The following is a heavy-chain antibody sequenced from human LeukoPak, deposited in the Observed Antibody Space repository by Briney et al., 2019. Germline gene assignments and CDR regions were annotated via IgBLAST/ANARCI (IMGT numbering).Heavy chain of an antibody. CDR3: ALRDGYTANDY. CDR1: GGSFSGYY. CDR2: INHSGST. J-gene: IGHJ4*02. V-gene: IGHV4-34*01. Sequence: SETLSLTCAVYGGSFSGYYWSWIRQPPGKGLEWIGEINHSGSTNYNPSLKSRVTISVDTTKNQFSRKLSSVTAADTAVYYCALRDGYTANDYWGQGTLVTVSS. D-gene: IGHD5-24*01.